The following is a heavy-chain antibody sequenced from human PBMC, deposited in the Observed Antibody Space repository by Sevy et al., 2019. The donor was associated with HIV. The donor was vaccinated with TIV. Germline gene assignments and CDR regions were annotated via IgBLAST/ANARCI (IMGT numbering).Heavy chain of an antibody. J-gene: IGHJ5*02. Sequence: ASVKVSCKASGGTFSSYAISWVRQAPGQGLEWMGGIIPIFGTANYAQKFQGRVTITADESTSTAYMELSSLRSEDMAVYYCARGRDQGVIIHWFDPWGQGTLVTVSS. CDR1: GGTFSSYA. V-gene: IGHV1-69*13. CDR2: IIPIFGTA. CDR3: ARGRDQGVIIHWFDP. D-gene: IGHD3-10*01.